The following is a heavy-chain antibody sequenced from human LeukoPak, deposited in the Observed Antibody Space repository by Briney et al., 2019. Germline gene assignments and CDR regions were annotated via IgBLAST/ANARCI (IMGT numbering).Heavy chain of an antibody. V-gene: IGHV4-34*01. CDR3: ARGHPRSTYYYDSSGRGDY. Sequence: SGTLSLTCAVYGGSFSGYYWSWIRQPPGKGLEWIGEINHSGSTNYKPSVKSRGTISVDTSKNQFSLNLSSVTAADTAVYYCARGHPRSTYYYDSSGRGDYWSQGTLVTVSS. CDR2: INHSGST. D-gene: IGHD3-22*01. CDR1: GGSFSGYY. J-gene: IGHJ4*02.